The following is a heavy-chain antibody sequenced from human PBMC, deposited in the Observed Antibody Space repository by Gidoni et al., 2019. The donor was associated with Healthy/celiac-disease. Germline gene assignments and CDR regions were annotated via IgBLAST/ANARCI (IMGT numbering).Heavy chain of an antibody. V-gene: IGHV1-69*04. CDR1: GGTFSSYA. J-gene: IGHJ4*02. D-gene: IGHD3-22*01. Sequence: QVQLVQSGAEVKKPGSSVKVSCKASGGTFSSYAISWVRQAPGQGLEWMGRIIPILGIANHAQKFQGRVTITADKSTSTAYMELSSLRSEDTAVYYCASWPDSSGYYRSFDYWGQGTLVTVSS. CDR3: ASWPDSSGYYRSFDY. CDR2: IIPILGIA.